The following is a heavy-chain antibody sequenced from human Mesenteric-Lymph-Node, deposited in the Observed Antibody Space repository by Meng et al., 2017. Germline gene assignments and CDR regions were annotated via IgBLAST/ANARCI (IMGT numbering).Heavy chain of an antibody. CDR3: ARFSTNYGGDSGYAFDI. Sequence: GESLKISCAASGFTFRSYWMHWFRQAPGKGLVWVSRINSDGSSTSYADCVEGRFTISRDNAKNTLYLQMSSLRAEDTAVFYCARFSTNYGGDSGYAFDIWGQGTMVTVSS. J-gene: IGHJ3*02. CDR1: GFTFRSYW. CDR2: INSDGSST. D-gene: IGHD4-23*01. V-gene: IGHV3-74*01.